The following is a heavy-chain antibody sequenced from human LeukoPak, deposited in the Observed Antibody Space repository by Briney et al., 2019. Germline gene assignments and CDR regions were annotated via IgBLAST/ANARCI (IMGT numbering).Heavy chain of an antibody. V-gene: IGHV1-69*05. J-gene: IGHJ4*02. Sequence: SVKVSCKASGGTFSSYAISWVRQAPGQGLEWMGRIIPIFGTANYAQKFQGRVTITTDESTSTAYMELSSLRSEDTAVYYCASDPWVKYSSEIYFDYWGQGTLVTFSS. CDR3: ASDPWVKYSSEIYFDY. CDR1: GGTFSSYA. CDR2: IIPIFGTA. D-gene: IGHD6-19*01.